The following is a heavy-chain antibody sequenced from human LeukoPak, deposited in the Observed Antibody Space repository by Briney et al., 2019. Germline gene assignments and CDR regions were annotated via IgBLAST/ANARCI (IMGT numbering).Heavy chain of an antibody. D-gene: IGHD2-8*02. CDR1: GFTFDDYA. CDR2: ISWNSGSI. J-gene: IGHJ5*02. Sequence: PGRSLRLSCAASGFTFDDYAMHWVRQAPGKGLEWVSGISWNSGSIGYADSVKGRFTISRDNAKNSLYLQMNSLRAEDTALYYCAKERGVTPMNGFDPWGQGTLVTVSS. CDR3: AKERGVTPMNGFDP. V-gene: IGHV3-9*01.